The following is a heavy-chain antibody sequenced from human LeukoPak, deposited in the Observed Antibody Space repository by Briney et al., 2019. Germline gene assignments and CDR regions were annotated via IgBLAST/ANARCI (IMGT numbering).Heavy chain of an antibody. CDR2: VYHSGT. Sequence: SETLSLTCTVPDYSIGSGHYWAWIRQPPGKGLEWIGCVYHSGTYYKSSLTSRVTISMDTSKNQFSLKLTSVTAADSAFYYCARSTGGGGHDSWGQGTLVTVSS. V-gene: IGHV4-38-2*02. CDR3: ARSTGGGGHDS. D-gene: IGHD4-23*01. CDR1: DYSIGSGHY. J-gene: IGHJ5*01.